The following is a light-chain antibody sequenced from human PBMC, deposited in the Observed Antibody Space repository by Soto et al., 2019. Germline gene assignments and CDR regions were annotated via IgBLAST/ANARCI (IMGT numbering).Light chain of an antibody. J-gene: IGKJ1*01. CDR3: QQCGSLPGT. V-gene: IGKV3-20*01. Sequence: ETVLTQSPGTVSLSPGERATLSCRASQSVNGNYLAWYQQRPGQAPRLLIYGTSSRATGIPDRFSGSGSGTDFTLNISRLEPEDFAVYYCQQCGSLPGTFGQGTKVDIK. CDR1: QSVNGNY. CDR2: GTS.